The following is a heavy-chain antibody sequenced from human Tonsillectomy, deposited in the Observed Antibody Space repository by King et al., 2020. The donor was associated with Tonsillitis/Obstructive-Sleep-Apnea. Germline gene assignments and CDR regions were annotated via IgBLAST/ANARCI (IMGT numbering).Heavy chain of an antibody. CDR1: GGSISSSSYY. CDR2: IYYSGST. CDR3: ARQIVVVVTASRTYAFDY. D-gene: IGHD2-21*02. V-gene: IGHV4-39*01. J-gene: IGHJ4*02. Sequence: QLQESGPGLVKPSETLSLTCTVSGGSISSSSYYWGWIRQPPGKGLEWIGSIYYSGSTYYNPSLKSRVTISVDTSKNQFSLKLSSVNAADTAVYYCARQIVVVVTASRTYAFDYWGQGTLVTVSS.